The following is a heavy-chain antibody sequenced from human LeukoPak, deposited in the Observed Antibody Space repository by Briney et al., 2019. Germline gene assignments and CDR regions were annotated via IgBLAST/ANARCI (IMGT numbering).Heavy chain of an antibody. CDR1: GFTVSSNY. Sequence: PGGSLRLSCAASGFTVSSNYMSWVRQAPGKGLEWVSVIYSGGSTCYADSVKGRFTISRDNSKNTLYLQMNSLRAEDTAVYYCARFITMVRGRGFDYWGQGTLVTVSS. CDR2: IYSGGST. V-gene: IGHV3-66*01. D-gene: IGHD3-10*01. J-gene: IGHJ4*02. CDR3: ARFITMVRGRGFDY.